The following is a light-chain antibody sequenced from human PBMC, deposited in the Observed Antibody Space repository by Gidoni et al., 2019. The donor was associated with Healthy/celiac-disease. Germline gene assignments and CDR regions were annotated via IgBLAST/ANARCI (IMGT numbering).Light chain of an antibody. J-gene: IGKJ5*01. CDR2: GAS. Sequence: EIALTQSSGTLSLSPGERATLSCRASQSVSSSYLAWYQQKPGQAPKLLIYGASSRATGIPDRFSGSGSGTDFTLTISRLEPEDFAVYYCQQCDSSPITFGQGTRLEIK. CDR1: QSVSSSY. V-gene: IGKV3-20*01. CDR3: QQCDSSPIT.